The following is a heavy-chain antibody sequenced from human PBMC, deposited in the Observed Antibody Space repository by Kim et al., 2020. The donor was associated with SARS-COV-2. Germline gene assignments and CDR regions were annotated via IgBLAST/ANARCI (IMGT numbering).Heavy chain of an antibody. CDR1: GFTFSSYA. CDR2: TSDDETNI. D-gene: IGHD2-21*01. CDR3: AKTPVIVGGNSPIDF. V-gene: IGHV3-30*18. Sequence: GGSLRLSCVASGFTFSSYAMEWVRRAPGRGLEWVALTSDDETNIKYADSVKGRFTISRDNSKNTLYLQMNSLRNEDTAVYYCAKTPVIVGGNSPIDFWGQGTLVTVSS. J-gene: IGHJ4*02.